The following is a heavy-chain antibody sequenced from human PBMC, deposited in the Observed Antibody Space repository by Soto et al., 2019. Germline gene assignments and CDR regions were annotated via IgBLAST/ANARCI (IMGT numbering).Heavy chain of an antibody. CDR2: INQDGSEK. V-gene: IGHV3-7*01. Sequence: GGSLRLSCAASGFTFNTYWMDWVRQTPGRGLEWVANINQDGSEKNYVDSVKGRFTIYRDNAKNSLYLQMSSLTAEDSALYYCSRSLNSWGQGTLVTVSS. CDR3: SRSLNS. J-gene: IGHJ4*02. CDR1: GFTFNTYW.